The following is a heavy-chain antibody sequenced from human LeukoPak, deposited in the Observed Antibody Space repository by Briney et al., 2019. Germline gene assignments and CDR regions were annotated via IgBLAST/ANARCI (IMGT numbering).Heavy chain of an antibody. Sequence: GGSLRLSCAASGFNFDVYGMNWVRQVPGKGLEWVSGINWNGNKIDYADSVKGRFTISRDNAKNSLYLQMNSLTAEDTALYHCARGFCSSITCYAGGNWFDPWGQGTLVTVSS. CDR1: GFNFDVYG. J-gene: IGHJ5*02. D-gene: IGHD2-2*01. CDR3: ARGFCSSITCYAGGNWFDP. CDR2: INWNGNKI. V-gene: IGHV3-20*01.